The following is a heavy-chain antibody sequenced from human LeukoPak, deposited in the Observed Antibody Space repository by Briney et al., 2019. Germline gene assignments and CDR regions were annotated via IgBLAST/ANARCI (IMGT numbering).Heavy chain of an antibody. CDR2: INPSGGST. CDR1: GYTFTSYY. V-gene: IGHV1-46*01. D-gene: IGHD6-13*01. CDR3: ARAYSSSWSGRSYFDY. J-gene: IGHJ4*02. Sequence: ASVNVSCKASGYTFTSYYMHWVRQAPGQGLEWMGIINPSGGSTSYAQKFQGRVTMTRDTSTSTVYMELSSLRSEDTAVYHCARAYSSSWSGRSYFDYWGQGTLVTVSS.